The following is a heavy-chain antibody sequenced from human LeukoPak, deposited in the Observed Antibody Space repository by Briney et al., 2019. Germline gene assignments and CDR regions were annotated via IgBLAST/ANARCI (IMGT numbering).Heavy chain of an antibody. V-gene: IGHV3-11*04. Sequence: GGSLRLSCAASGFIFSDYYMSWIRQAPGKGLEWVTYISSSGSTIYYADSVKGRFTISRDNAKNSLYLQMNSLRAEDTAVYYCASPHCTNGVCSYYFDYWGQGTLVTVSS. CDR3: ASPHCTNGVCSYYFDY. D-gene: IGHD2-8*01. J-gene: IGHJ4*02. CDR2: ISSSGSTI. CDR1: GFIFSDYY.